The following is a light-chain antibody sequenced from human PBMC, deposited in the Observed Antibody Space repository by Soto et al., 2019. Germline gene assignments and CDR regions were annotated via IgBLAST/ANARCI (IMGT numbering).Light chain of an antibody. CDR1: SSDIGGYKY. CDR3: SSYTGGSTYV. V-gene: IGLV2-14*01. Sequence: QPALTQPASMSGSPGQSITISCTGTSSDIGGYKYVSWYQQHPGKAPKLMIYDVSNRPSGVSNRFSGSKSGNTATLTISGLQGGDEAEYYCSSYTGGSTYVFGTGTKVTVL. CDR2: DVS. J-gene: IGLJ1*01.